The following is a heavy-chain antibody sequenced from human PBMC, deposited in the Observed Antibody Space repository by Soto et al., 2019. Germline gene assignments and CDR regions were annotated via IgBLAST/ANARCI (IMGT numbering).Heavy chain of an antibody. D-gene: IGHD3-16*01. CDR3: AMVDVYVTPSPQDV. V-gene: IGHV1-18*01. CDR2: INTYNGNT. CDR1: GYTFTSDG. Sequence: QVQLVQSGAEVKNPGASVKVSCKTFGYTFTSDGIGWARQAPGQGLEWMGWINTYNGNTNYAQNLQGRVTLTTDTSTSTAYMELRSLRSNDTAIYYCAMVDVYVTPSPQDVWGQGTTVTVSS. J-gene: IGHJ6*02.